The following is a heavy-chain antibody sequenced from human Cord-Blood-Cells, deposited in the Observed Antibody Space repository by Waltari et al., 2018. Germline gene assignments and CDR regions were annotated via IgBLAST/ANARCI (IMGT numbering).Heavy chain of an antibody. J-gene: IGHJ4*02. Sequence: VQLVESGGGLLQPGGSLRLSCSASGSPVSSNSISCLLPAPVKGLEWVSVIYSGGSTYYADSVKGRFTISRDNSKNTLYLQMNSLRAEDTAVYYCARVFMGGSGYGLDYWGQGTLVTVSS. V-gene: IGHV3-53*01. D-gene: IGHD3-22*01. CDR2: IYSGGST. CDR1: GSPVSSNS. CDR3: ARVFMGGSGYGLDY.